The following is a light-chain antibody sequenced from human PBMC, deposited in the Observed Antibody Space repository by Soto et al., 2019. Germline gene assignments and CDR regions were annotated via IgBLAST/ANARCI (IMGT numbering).Light chain of an antibody. CDR2: AAS. CDR1: QTVTNY. J-gene: IGKJ1*01. V-gene: IGKV1-39*01. CDR3: LQSYSTPTWT. Sequence: DLQMTQSPSSLSASVGDRVTITCRASQTVTNYLNWYQQKPGKAPKLLIYAASSLQSGVPSRFSGSGSGTDFTLTISSLQPEDFATYYCLQSYSTPTWTFGQGTKVEIK.